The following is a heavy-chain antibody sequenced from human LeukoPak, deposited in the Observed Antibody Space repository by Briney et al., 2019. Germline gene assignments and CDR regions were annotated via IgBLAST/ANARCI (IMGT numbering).Heavy chain of an antibody. D-gene: IGHD3-22*01. Sequence: SETLSLTCTVSGGSISSHSWSWIRQPPGKGLEWIGYIFYSGPTNYSPSLKSRVTISVDTSKNQFSLRLSSVTAADTAVYYCARDYYDSRGDAFDIWGQGTMVTVSS. V-gene: IGHV4-59*11. CDR3: ARDYYDSRGDAFDI. CDR2: IFYSGPT. J-gene: IGHJ3*02. CDR1: GGSISSHS.